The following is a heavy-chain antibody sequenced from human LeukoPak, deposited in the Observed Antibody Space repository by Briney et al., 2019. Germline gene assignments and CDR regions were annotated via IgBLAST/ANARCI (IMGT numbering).Heavy chain of an antibody. V-gene: IGHV1-2*04. D-gene: IGHD6-13*01. CDR2: INPNSGGT. CDR3: AREMYRTSIAAAGTNQYNWFDP. Sequence: ASVKVSCKASGYTFTGYYMHWVRQAPGQGLEWMGWINPNSGGTNYAQKFQGWVTMTRDTSISTAYMELSRLRTDDATVYFCAREMYRTSIAAAGTNQYNWFDPGGQGTLVTFSS. CDR1: GYTFTGYY. J-gene: IGHJ5*02.